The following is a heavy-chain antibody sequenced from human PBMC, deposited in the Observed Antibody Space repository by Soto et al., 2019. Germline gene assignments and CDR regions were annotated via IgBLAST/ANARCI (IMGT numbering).Heavy chain of an antibody. CDR1: GFTFSSYA. Sequence: EVQLLESGGGLVQPGGSLRLSCAASGFTFSSYAMSWVRQAPGKGLEWVSAISGSGGSTYYADSVKGRFTISSDNSKNTLYLQMNGLRAEDTTVYCCAKAVMVYAIRYDYYYMDVWGKGTTVTVSS. V-gene: IGHV3-23*01. D-gene: IGHD2-8*01. CDR2: ISGSGGST. CDR3: AKAVMVYAIRYDYYYMDV. J-gene: IGHJ6*03.